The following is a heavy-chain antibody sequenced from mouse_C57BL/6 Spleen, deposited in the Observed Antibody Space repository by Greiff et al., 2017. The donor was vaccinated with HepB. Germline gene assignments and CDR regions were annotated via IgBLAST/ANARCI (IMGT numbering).Heavy chain of an antibody. CDR2: IDPNSGGT. V-gene: IGHV1-72*01. J-gene: IGHJ2*01. Sequence: VQLQQPGAELVKPGASVKLSCKASGYTFTSYWMHWVKQRPGRGLEWIGRIDPNSGGTKYNEKFKSKATLTVDKPSSTAYMHLSSLTSEDSAVYYCAREFITTVVAGGFDYWGQGTTLTVSS. CDR3: AREFITTVVAGGFDY. D-gene: IGHD1-1*01. CDR1: GYTFTSYW.